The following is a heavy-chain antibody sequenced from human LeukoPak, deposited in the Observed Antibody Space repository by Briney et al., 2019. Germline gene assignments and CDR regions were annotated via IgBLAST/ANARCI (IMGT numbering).Heavy chain of an antibody. CDR1: GYTFTSYS. CDR3: ARESGGRQQLALDY. Sequence: GASVKVSCKASGYTFTSYSISWVRQAPGQGLEWMGRISAYNGNTNYAQKLQGRVIMTTDTSTSTAYMELRSLRSDDTAVYYCARESGGRQQLALDYWGQGTLVTVSS. V-gene: IGHV1-18*01. J-gene: IGHJ4*02. D-gene: IGHD6-13*01. CDR2: ISAYNGNT.